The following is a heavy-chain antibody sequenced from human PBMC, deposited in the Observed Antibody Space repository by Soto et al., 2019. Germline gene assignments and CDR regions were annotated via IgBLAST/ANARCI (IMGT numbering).Heavy chain of an antibody. CDR1: DGSMKSDSSY. Sequence: QLQLQESGPGLVKPSETLSLTCRVSDGSMKSDSSYWGWIRQPPWKGLEWIGVINHSGRTYHNLSLKGRVTMSVDASRNQFSLKLTSMTAADTAVYYCARLGGYVSVGYYYLWDSWGQGTLVTVSS. CDR3: ARLGGYVSVGYYYLWDS. V-gene: IGHV4-39*01. J-gene: IGHJ4*02. D-gene: IGHD3-22*01. CDR2: INHSGRT.